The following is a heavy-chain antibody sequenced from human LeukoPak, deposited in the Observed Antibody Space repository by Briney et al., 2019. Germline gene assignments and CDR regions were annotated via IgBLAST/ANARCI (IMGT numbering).Heavy chain of an antibody. CDR1: GFTFNRSW. CDR3: AIWTSGNY. J-gene: IGHJ4*02. V-gene: IGHV3-7*01. CDR2: MDPSGSQK. Sequence: GGSLRLSCAASGFTFNRSWMNWVRQAPGKGLEWVANMDPSGSQKRYVDSVEGRFTISKDNPGASLYLDMHSLRAEDTAIYYCAIWTSGNYWGKGTLVTVSS. D-gene: IGHD1-1*01.